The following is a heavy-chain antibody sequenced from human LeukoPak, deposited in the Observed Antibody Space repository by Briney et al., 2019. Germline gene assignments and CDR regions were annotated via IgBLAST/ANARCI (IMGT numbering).Heavy chain of an antibody. CDR1: GGSISSNNW. V-gene: IGHV4-4*02. CDR2: IYHSGSP. D-gene: IGHD1-26*01. J-gene: IGHJ4*02. Sequence: SGTLSLTCAVSGGSISSNNWWGWVRQPPGKGLEWIGEIYHSGSPNYNPSLKSRVTISVDKSKNQFSLKLSSVTAADTAVYYCARRGASGTYSYFDYWGQGTLVTVSS. CDR3: ARRGASGTYSYFDY.